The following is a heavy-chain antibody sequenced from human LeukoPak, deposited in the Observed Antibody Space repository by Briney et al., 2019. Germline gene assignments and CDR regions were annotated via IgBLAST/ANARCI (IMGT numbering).Heavy chain of an antibody. D-gene: IGHD6-19*01. CDR3: ARAELEQWLLRGAFDI. J-gene: IGHJ3*02. CDR1: GDSVSSNSAA. CDR2: TYYRSKWYN. V-gene: IGHV6-1*01. Sequence: SQTLSLTCAISGDSVSSNSAAWNWIRQSPSRGLEWLGRTYYRSKWYNDYAVSVKSRITINPDTSKNQFSLQLNSVTPEDTAVYYCARAELEQWLLRGAFDIWGQGTMVTVS.